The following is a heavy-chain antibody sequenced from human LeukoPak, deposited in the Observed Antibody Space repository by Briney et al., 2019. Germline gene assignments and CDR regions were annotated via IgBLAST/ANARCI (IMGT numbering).Heavy chain of an antibody. V-gene: IGHV4-59*01. CDR3: ARVSYVWGSYRYDY. CDR1: GGSISSYY. CDR2: IYYSGST. D-gene: IGHD3-16*02. Sequence: SETLSLTCTVSGGSISSYYWSWIRQPPGKGLEWIGDIYYSGSTNYNPSLKSRVTISVDTSKNQFSLKLSSVTAADTAVYYCARVSYVWGSYRYDYWGQGTLVTVSS. J-gene: IGHJ4*02.